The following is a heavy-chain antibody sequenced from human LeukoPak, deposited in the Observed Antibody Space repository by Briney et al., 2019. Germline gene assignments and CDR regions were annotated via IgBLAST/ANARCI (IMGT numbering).Heavy chain of an antibody. D-gene: IGHD6-6*01. J-gene: IGHJ4*02. Sequence: GGSLRLSCAASGFTLNTYSMSWVRQAPGKGLEWVSTISNSDGNTYYADSVKGRFTISRDSAKNSLYLQMNSLRAEDTAVYYCARDRPSSSLSYWGQGTLVTVSS. CDR3: ARDRPSSSLSY. V-gene: IGHV3-21*01. CDR2: ISNSDGNT. CDR1: GFTLNTYS.